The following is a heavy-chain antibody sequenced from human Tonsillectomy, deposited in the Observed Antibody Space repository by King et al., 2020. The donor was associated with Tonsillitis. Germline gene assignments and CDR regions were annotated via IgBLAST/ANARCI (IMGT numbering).Heavy chain of an antibody. V-gene: IGHV5-51*01. CDR3: ARQGASVTRFYYSDHMDV. CDR2: IYPGDDDT. Sequence: QLVQSGAEVKKPGESLKISCQGSGYNFASTWIGWVRQMPGQGLEWMGIIYPGDDDTRYSPSFQGQVTISADTSISTAYLHWSSLKASDTAMYYCARQGASVTRFYYSDHMDVWGNGTTVTVSS. D-gene: IGHD2-21*02. J-gene: IGHJ6*03. CDR1: GYNFASTW.